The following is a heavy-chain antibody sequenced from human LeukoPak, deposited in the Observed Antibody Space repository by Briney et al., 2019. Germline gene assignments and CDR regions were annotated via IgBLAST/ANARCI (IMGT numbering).Heavy chain of an antibody. Sequence: GRSLRLFCAASGFTFSSYGMQWVRQAPGKGLEWVAVIWYDGSNKYYADSVKGRFTISRDNSKNTLYLQMNSLRAEDTAVYYCARGEPDLWGQGTLVTVSS. V-gene: IGHV3-33*01. CDR2: IWYDGSNK. D-gene: IGHD1-14*01. CDR1: GFTFSSYG. J-gene: IGHJ5*02. CDR3: ARGEPDL.